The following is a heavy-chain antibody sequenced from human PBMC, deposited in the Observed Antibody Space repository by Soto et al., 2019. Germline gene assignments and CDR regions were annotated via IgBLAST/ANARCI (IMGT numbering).Heavy chain of an antibody. V-gene: IGHV3-23*01. J-gene: IGHJ4*02. Sequence: PGGSLRLSCAASGVTFSNYDMSWVRQAPGKGLEWVSGISGSGGSTYYTDSVKGRFTISRDNSKNTLYLQMNSLRVDDAAVYYCARGAAGGKGDWGQGTLVTVAS. CDR2: ISGSGGST. D-gene: IGHD6-13*01. CDR3: ARGAAGGKGD. CDR1: GVTFSNYD.